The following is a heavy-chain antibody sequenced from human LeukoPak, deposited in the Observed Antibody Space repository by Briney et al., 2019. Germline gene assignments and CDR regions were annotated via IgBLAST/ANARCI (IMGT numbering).Heavy chain of an antibody. CDR1: GYTFTSYG. V-gene: IGHV1-69*13. D-gene: IGHD2-2*01. Sequence: SVKVSCKASGYTFTSYGISWVRQAPGQGLEWMGGIIPIFGTANYAQKFQGRVTITADESTSTAYMELSSLRSEDTAVYYCASSYCSSTSCPIGFDPWGQGTLVTVS. J-gene: IGHJ5*02. CDR3: ASSYCSSTSCPIGFDP. CDR2: IIPIFGTA.